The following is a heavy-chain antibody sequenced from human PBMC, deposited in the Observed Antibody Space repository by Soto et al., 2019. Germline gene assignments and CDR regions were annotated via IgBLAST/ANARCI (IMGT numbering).Heavy chain of an antibody. Sequence: SETLSLTCAVYGGSFSGYYWIWIRQPPGKGLEWIGEINHSGSTNYNPSLKSRVTISVDTSKNQFSLRLSSVTAADTAVYYCARRPYGSGSYLGGPYDYWGQGTLVTVSS. D-gene: IGHD3-10*01. V-gene: IGHV4-34*01. CDR1: GGSFSGYY. CDR3: ARRPYGSGSYLGGPYDY. CDR2: INHSGST. J-gene: IGHJ4*02.